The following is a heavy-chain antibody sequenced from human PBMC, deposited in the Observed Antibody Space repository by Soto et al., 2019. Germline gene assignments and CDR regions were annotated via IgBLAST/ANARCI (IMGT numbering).Heavy chain of an antibody. CDR1: GYSISSGYY. V-gene: IGHV4-38-2*02. CDR2: IYHSGST. CDR3: ARDIGYSSGWFNYYYYYGMDV. Sequence: QVQLQESGPGLVKPSETLSLTCAVSGYSISSGYYWGWIRQPPGKGLEWIGSIYHSGSTYYNPSLKSRVTISVDTSKNQFSLKLSSVTAADTAVYYCARDIGYSSGWFNYYYYYGMDVW. J-gene: IGHJ6*01. D-gene: IGHD6-19*01.